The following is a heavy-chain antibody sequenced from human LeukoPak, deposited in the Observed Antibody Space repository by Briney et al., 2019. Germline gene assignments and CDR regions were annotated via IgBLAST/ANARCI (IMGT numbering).Heavy chain of an antibody. J-gene: IGHJ6*03. CDR2: INHSGST. Sequence: SETLSLTCAGYGGSFSGYYWSWIRQPPGKGLEWIGEINHSGSTNYNPSLKSRVTISVDTSKNQFSLKLSSVTAADTAVYYCARRKYCSSTSCPLSYCMDVWGKGTTVTVSS. V-gene: IGHV4-34*01. CDR1: GGSFSGYY. CDR3: ARRKYCSSTSCPLSYCMDV. D-gene: IGHD2-2*01.